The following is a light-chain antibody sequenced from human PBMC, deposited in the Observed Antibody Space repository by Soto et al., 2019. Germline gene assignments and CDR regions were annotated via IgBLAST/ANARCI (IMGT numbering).Light chain of an antibody. J-gene: IGKJ1*01. Sequence: DIQMTQSPSSLSASVGDRVTITCRASQGISNYLAWYQQKPGKVPKLQSYAASTLQSGVTCRLSGSGSGTDFTLAISRLRPEDVANYYCQKYHSALRTFGQEKKGEIK. CDR1: QGISNY. CDR3: QKYHSALRT. CDR2: AAS. V-gene: IGKV1-27*01.